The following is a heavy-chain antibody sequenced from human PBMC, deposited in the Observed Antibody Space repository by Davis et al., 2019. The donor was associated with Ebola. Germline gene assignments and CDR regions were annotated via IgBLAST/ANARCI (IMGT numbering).Heavy chain of an antibody. D-gene: IGHD5-12*01. CDR1: GGSISSYY. J-gene: IGHJ4*02. V-gene: IGHV4-59*01. Sequence: SETLSLTCTVSGGSISSYYWSWIRQPPGKGLEWIGYIYYSGSTNYNPSLKSRVTISVDTSKNQFSLKLSSVTAADTAVYYCARDPGWLRFGGFDYWGQGTLVTVSS. CDR2: IYYSGST. CDR3: ARDPGWLRFGGFDY.